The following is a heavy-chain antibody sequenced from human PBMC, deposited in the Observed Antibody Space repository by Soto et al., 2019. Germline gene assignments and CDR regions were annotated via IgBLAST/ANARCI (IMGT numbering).Heavy chain of an antibody. Sequence: SETLSLTCTVSGDSILGVGYLRLIRHFPGGGLEWIGCISSSGSTYYNPALNNRISLSLDTSQNQFSLKLLSVTAADTAIYYCARSGVTGIVIPSHWFDPWGQGTLVTVSS. CDR3: ARSGVTGIVIPSHWFDP. CDR2: ISSSGST. D-gene: IGHD2-21*02. J-gene: IGHJ5*02. V-gene: IGHV4-31*03. CDR1: GDSILGVGY.